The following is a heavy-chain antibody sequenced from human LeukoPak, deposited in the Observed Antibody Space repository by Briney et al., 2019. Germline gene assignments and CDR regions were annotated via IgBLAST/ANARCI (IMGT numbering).Heavy chain of an antibody. J-gene: IGHJ1*01. Sequence: GGSLRLSCAASGFTFSHYGMHWVRQAPAAGLEWVAVIWSDGSDKYYAKSVKGRFTISRDNSKNSLFLQMNSLRAEDTAVYYCVKDAQRGFDYSNSLQNWGQGILVTVSS. CDR2: IWSDGSDK. CDR3: VKDAQRGFDYSNSLQN. D-gene: IGHD4-11*01. CDR1: GFTFSHYG. V-gene: IGHV3-33*06.